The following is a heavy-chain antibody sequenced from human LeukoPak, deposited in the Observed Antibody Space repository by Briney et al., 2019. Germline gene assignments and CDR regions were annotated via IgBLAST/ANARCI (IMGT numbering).Heavy chain of an antibody. Sequence: AGGSLRLSCAASGFTFSSYNINWARQAPGKGLEWVSSISSSSSYINYPDSVRGRFTISRDNAKKSLFLQMDSLRGEDTAVYYCARCTTGKTFGSLREIKKSREIDFWGQGTLVTVSS. CDR3: ARCTTGKTFGSLREIKKSREIDF. CDR1: GFTFSSYN. J-gene: IGHJ4*02. V-gene: IGHV3-21*01. CDR2: ISSSSSYI. D-gene: IGHD1-1*01.